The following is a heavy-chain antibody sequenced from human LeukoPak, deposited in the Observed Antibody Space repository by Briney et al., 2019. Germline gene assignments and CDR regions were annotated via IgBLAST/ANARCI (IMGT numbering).Heavy chain of an antibody. J-gene: IGHJ4*02. CDR3: ARAGRLPFDY. CDR2: INHSGST. D-gene: IGHD6-25*01. Sequence: SETLSLTCAVYGGSFSGYYWSWIRQPPGKGLEWIGKINHSGSTNYNPSLKSRVTISVDTSKNQFSPKLSSVTAADTAVYYCARAGRLPFDYWGQGTLVTVSS. CDR1: GGSFSGYY. V-gene: IGHV4-34*01.